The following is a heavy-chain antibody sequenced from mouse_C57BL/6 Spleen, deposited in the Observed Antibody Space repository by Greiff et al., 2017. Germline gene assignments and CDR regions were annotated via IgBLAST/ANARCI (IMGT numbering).Heavy chain of an antibody. CDR1: GYSITSGYY. D-gene: IGHD2-5*01. Sequence: PPESGPGLVKPSQSLSLICPVTGYSITSGYYWNWIRQFPGNKLEWMGYISYDGSNNYNPSLKNRISITRDTSKNQLFLKLNSVTTEDTATYYCATCSNYGFAWFAYWGQGTLVTVAA. V-gene: IGHV3-6*01. CDR3: ATCSNYGFAWFAY. J-gene: IGHJ3*01. CDR2: ISYDGSN.